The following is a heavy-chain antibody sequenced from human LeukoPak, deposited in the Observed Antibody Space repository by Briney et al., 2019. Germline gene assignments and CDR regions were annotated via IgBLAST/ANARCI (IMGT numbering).Heavy chain of an antibody. Sequence: PSETLSLTCAVSGGSISSSNWWSWVRQPPGKGLEWIGEVYHSGSTNYNPSLKSRVTISVDTSKNQFSLKLSSVTAADTAVYYCARVRGGYGDYWGQGTLVTVSS. V-gene: IGHV4-4*02. D-gene: IGHD5-12*01. J-gene: IGHJ4*02. CDR3: ARVRGGYGDY. CDR2: VYHSGST. CDR1: GGSISSSNW.